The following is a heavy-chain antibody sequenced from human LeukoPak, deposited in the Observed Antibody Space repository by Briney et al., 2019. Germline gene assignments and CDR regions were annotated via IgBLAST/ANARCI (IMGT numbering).Heavy chain of an antibody. V-gene: IGHV4-30-4*01. CDR1: GGSISSDNYC. Sequence: SQTLSLTCTVSGGSISSDNYCWSWTRHHPRKGLEWIVYIYYNGATYYNPSLQSRVTISIDPSNNQFSLRLSSVTAADTAVYYCARDGIAATGLTFDYWGQGTLVTVST. D-gene: IGHD6-13*01. J-gene: IGHJ4*02. CDR2: IYYNGAT. CDR3: ARDGIAATGLTFDY.